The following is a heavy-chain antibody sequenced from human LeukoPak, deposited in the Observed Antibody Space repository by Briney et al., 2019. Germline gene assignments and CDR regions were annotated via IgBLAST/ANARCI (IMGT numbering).Heavy chain of an antibody. V-gene: IGHV1-46*01. Sequence: ASVKVSCKASGYTFTSYDINWVRQATGQGLEWMGIINPSGDSTSYAQKLQGRVTMTTDTSTSTAYMELRSLRSDDTAVYYCARDKGYYDILTGYYGPDYWGQGTLVTVSS. CDR1: GYTFTSYD. CDR2: INPSGDST. CDR3: ARDKGYYDILTGYYGPDY. J-gene: IGHJ4*02. D-gene: IGHD3-9*01.